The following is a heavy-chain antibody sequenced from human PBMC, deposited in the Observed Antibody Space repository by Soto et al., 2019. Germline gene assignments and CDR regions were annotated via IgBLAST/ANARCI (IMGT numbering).Heavy chain of an antibody. CDR1: GYTFTSYD. J-gene: IGHJ6*02. Sequence: ASVKVSCKASGYTFTSYDINWVRQATGQGLEWMGWMNPNSGNTGYAQKFQGRVTMTRNTSISTAYMELSSLRSEDTAVYYCAAAGRGYYYYYGMDVWGQGXTVTVSS. CDR2: MNPNSGNT. V-gene: IGHV1-8*01. D-gene: IGHD3-10*01. CDR3: AAAGRGYYYYYGMDV.